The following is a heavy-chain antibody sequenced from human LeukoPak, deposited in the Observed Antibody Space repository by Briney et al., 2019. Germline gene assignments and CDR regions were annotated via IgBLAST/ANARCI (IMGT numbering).Heavy chain of an antibody. CDR1: GFIFTDYT. D-gene: IGHD1-7*01. V-gene: IGHV3-64D*09. J-gene: IGHJ4*02. CDR3: VKDSNSVYYFDS. CDR2: ISPYGSTT. Sequence: GGSLRLSCSASGFIFTDYTMHWVRQAPGKGLEYVSAISPYGSTTYYADSVKGRFTISRGNSKNTLYLQMTSLRAEDTAVYYCVKDSNSVYYFDSWGQGTLVTVSS.